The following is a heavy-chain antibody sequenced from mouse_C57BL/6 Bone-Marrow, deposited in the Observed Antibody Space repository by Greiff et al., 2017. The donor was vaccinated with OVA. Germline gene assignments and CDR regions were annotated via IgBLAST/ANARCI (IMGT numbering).Heavy chain of an antibody. CDR2: IYPGSGNT. V-gene: IGHV1-76*01. Sequence: QVQLQQSGAELVRPGASVKLSCKASGYTFTDYYINWVKQRPGQGLEWIARIYPGSGNTYYNEKFKGKATLTAEKSSSTAYMQLSSLTSEDSAVYFYARVGLPYYFDYWGQGTTLTVSS. J-gene: IGHJ2*01. CDR1: GYTFTDYY. CDR3: ARVGLPYYFDY.